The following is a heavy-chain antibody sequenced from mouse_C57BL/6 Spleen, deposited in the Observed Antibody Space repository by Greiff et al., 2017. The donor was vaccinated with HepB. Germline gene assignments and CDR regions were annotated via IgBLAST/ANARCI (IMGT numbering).Heavy chain of an antibody. CDR1: GFNIKDYY. Sequence: EVQLQQSGAELVKPGASVKLSCTASGFNIKDYYMHWVKQRTEQGLEWIGRIDPEDGETKYAPKFQGKATITAETSSNTAYLQLSSLNSEDTAVYYGAAPINYGNYEAMDYWGQGTSVTVSS. D-gene: IGHD2-1*01. J-gene: IGHJ4*01. CDR2: IDPEDGET. CDR3: AAPINYGNYEAMDY. V-gene: IGHV14-2*01.